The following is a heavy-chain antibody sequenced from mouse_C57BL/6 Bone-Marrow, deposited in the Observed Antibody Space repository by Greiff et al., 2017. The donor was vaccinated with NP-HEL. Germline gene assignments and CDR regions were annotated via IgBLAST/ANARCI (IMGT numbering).Heavy chain of an antibody. CDR1: GYTFTSYW. J-gene: IGHJ3*01. CDR3: ARDYYYGRSPFAD. CDR2: IHPNSGST. V-gene: IGHV1-64*01. Sequence: QVQLQQPGAELVKPGASVKLSCKASGYTFTSYWMHWVKQRPGQGLEWIGMIHPNSGSTNYNEKFKSKATLTVDKSSSTAYMQLSSLTSEDTAVYYCARDYYYGRSPFADWGKGTLVTVSA. D-gene: IGHD1-1*01.